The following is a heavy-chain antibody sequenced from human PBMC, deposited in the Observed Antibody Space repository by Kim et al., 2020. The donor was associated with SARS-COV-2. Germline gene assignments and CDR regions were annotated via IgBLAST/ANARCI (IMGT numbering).Heavy chain of an antibody. D-gene: IGHD3-10*01. V-gene: IGHV3-23*01. J-gene: IGHJ4*02. CDR1: GFTFSSYA. Sequence: GGSLRLSCAASGFTFSSYAMSWVRQAPGKGLEWVSAISGSGGSTYYADSVKGRFTISRDNSKKTLYLQMNSLRAEDTAVYYCAKETTSGSYLPYYFDYWGQGTLVTVSS. CDR2: ISGSGGST. CDR3: AKETTSGSYLPYYFDY.